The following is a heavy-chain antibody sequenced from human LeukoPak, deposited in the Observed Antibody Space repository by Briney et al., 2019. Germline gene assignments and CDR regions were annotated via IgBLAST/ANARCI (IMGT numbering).Heavy chain of an antibody. D-gene: IGHD4-23*01. CDR2: IYPGDSDT. J-gene: IGHJ3*02. Sequence: GESLKISCRGSGYSFTCYWIGWVRQMPGKGLEWMGIIYPGDSDTRYSPSFQGQVTISADKSINTAYLQWSSLKASDTAMYYCARPPATVVTPGAFDIWGQGKMVTVSS. CDR3: ARPPATVVTPGAFDI. CDR1: GYSFTCYW. V-gene: IGHV5-51*01.